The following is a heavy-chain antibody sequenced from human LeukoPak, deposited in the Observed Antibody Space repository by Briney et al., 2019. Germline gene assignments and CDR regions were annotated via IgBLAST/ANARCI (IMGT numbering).Heavy chain of an antibody. CDR3: AKGDRGSGWFRGSYHFDY. CDR2: MNPNSGNT. Sequence: ASVKVSCKASGYTFTSCDINWVRQATGQGLEWMGWMNPNSGNTGYAQKFQGRVTMTRNTSISTAYMELSSLRSEDTAVYYCAKGDRGSGWFRGSYHFDYWGQGTLVTVSS. CDR1: GYTFTSCD. J-gene: IGHJ4*02. D-gene: IGHD6-19*01. V-gene: IGHV1-8*01.